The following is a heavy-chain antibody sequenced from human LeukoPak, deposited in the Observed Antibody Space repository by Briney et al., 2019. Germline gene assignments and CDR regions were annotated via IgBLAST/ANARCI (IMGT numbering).Heavy chain of an antibody. V-gene: IGHV3-74*01. CDR1: GFTFSTYS. Sequence: GGSLRLSCAASGFTFSTYSMNWVRQAPGKGLVWVSRINSDGSSTSYADSVKGRFTISRDNAKNTLYLQMNSLRAEDTAVYYCASWNQLTFDPWGQGTLVTVSS. D-gene: IGHD1-1*01. CDR2: INSDGSST. CDR3: ASWNQLTFDP. J-gene: IGHJ5*02.